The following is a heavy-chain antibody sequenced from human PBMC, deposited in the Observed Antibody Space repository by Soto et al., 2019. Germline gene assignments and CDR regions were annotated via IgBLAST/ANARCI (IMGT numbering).Heavy chain of an antibody. V-gene: IGHV3-72*01. CDR3: VRGHAGFDY. CDR1: GFTFSSHS. J-gene: IGHJ4*02. Sequence: GGSLRLSCATSGFTFSSHSMTWVRQAPGKGLEWVGRSREKGHRYSTEYAASVKGRFTISRDESKSTLYLQMNSLKTEDTAVYYCVRGHAGFDYWGQGTLVTVSS. CDR2: SREKGHRYST.